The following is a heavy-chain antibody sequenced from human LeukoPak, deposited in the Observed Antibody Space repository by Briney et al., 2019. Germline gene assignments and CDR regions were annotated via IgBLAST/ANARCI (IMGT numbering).Heavy chain of an antibody. CDR2: ITPIFGTA. D-gene: IGHD5-18*01. CDR1: GGTFSNYA. J-gene: IGHJ4*02. Sequence: APVKVSCKASGGTFSNYAINWLRQAPGQGLEWMGGITPIFGTANYVQKFQGRVTITADESTSTAYMELSRLRSEDTAIYYCARASSDDTAMATPFAYWGQGTLVIVSS. CDR3: ARASSDDTAMATPFAY. V-gene: IGHV1-69*13.